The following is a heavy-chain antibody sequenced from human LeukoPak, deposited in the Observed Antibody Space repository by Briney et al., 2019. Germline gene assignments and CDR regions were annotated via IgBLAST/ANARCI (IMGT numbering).Heavy chain of an antibody. CDR1: GGSISSYY. V-gene: IGHV4-59*01. D-gene: IGHD6-19*01. J-gene: IGHJ4*02. Sequence: PSETLSLTFTVSGGSISSYYWSWIRPPPGKGLEWIGYIYYTGSTNYNPSLKSRVTISVDTSKNQFSLKLSSVTAADMAVYYCARAFSSGWYPYSIGGLWFDYWGQGTLVTVSS. CDR2: IYYTGST. CDR3: ARAFSSGWYPYSIGGLWFDY.